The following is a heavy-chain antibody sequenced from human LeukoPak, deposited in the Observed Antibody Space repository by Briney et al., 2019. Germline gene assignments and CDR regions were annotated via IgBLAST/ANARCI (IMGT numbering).Heavy chain of an antibody. V-gene: IGHV3-23*01. CDR1: GFIFNNYA. CDR2: ISTTGNTT. J-gene: IGHJ4*02. D-gene: IGHD3-3*01. CDR3: ATYDLWTTYYTFQY. Sequence: GGSLRLSCAASGFIFNNYAMSWVRQAPGKGLEWVSSISTTGNTTYYADSVRGRFTISRDNSQNTLSLQMDSLTAADTAVYSCATYDLWTTYYTFQYWGQGTLVSVSS.